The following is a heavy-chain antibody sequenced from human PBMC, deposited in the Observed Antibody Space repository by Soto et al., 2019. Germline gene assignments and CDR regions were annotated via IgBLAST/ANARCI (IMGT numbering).Heavy chain of an antibody. CDR2: IIPIFGTA. J-gene: IGHJ4*02. Sequence: SVKFSCKASGGTFSSYAISWVRQAPGQGLECMGGIIPIFGTANYAQKFQGRVTITAXXXXSXXXMXLXXLRXEXTAVYYCARAREISHNYFDYWGQGTLVTVSS. V-gene: IGHV1-69*13. CDR3: ARAREISHNYFDY. CDR1: GGTFSSYA.